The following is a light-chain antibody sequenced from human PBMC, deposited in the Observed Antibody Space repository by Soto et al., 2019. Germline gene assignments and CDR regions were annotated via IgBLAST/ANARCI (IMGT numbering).Light chain of an antibody. CDR3: QQYNSYSLYT. J-gene: IGKJ2*01. V-gene: IGKV1-5*01. CDR1: QSISSW. CDR2: DAS. Sequence: DIQMTQSPCTLSASVGDGVTITCRASQSISSWLAWYQQKPGKAPKLLIYDASSLESGVPSRFSGSGSGTEFTLTISSLQPDDFATYYCQQYNSYSLYTFGQGTKLEIK.